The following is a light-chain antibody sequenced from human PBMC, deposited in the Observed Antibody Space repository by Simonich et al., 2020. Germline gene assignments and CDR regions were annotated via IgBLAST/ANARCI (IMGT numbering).Light chain of an antibody. CDR3: QQRSNWPIT. CDR1: QSVSSY. Sequence: EIVLTQSPATLSLSPGERATLSCRASQSVSSYLAWYQQKPGQAPRVIIYDASTRATGIPARFSGSGSGTDFTLTISSLEPEDFAVYYCQQRSNWPITFGQGTRLEIK. V-gene: IGKV3-11*01. J-gene: IGKJ5*01. CDR2: DAS.